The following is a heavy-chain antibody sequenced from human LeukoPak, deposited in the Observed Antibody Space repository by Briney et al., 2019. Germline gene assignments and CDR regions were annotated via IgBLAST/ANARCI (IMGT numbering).Heavy chain of an antibody. V-gene: IGHV1-69*05. CDR3: ATLRFLEWSSGMDV. CDR2: IIPIFGTA. J-gene: IGHJ6*04. D-gene: IGHD3-3*01. Sequence: ASVKVSCKASGGTFSSCAISWVRQAPGQGLEWMGGIIPIFGTANYAQKFQGRVTITTDESTNTAYMELSSLRSEDTAVYYCATLRFLEWSSGMDVWGKGTTVTVSS. CDR1: GGTFSSCA.